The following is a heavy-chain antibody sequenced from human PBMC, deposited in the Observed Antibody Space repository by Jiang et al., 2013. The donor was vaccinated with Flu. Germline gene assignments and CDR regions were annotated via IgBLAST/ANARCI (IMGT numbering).Heavy chain of an antibody. D-gene: IGHD3-22*01. V-gene: IGHV4-39*01. Sequence: ELLKPSETLSLTCTVSGGSISSSSYYWGWIRQPPGKGLEWIGSIYYSGSTYYNPSLKSRVTISVDTSKNQFSLKLSSVTAADTAVYYCASPHRYYYDSSGYPADWYFDLWGRGTLVTVSS. CDR2: IYYSGST. CDR3: ASPHRYYYDSSGYPADWYFDL. CDR1: GGSISSSSYY. J-gene: IGHJ2*01.